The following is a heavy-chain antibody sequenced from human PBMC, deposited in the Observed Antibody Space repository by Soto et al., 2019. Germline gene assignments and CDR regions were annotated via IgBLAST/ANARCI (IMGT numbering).Heavy chain of an antibody. Sequence: ETLSLTCAVYGGSFSGYYWSWIRQPPGKGLEWIGGINHSGSTNYNPSLKSRVTISVDTSKNQFSLKLSSVTAADTAVYYCARGTDQIVVVPAAKGKYYFDYWGQGTLVTVSS. CDR1: GGSFSGYY. D-gene: IGHD2-2*01. CDR2: INHSGST. V-gene: IGHV4-34*01. J-gene: IGHJ4*02. CDR3: ARGTDQIVVVPAAKGKYYFDY.